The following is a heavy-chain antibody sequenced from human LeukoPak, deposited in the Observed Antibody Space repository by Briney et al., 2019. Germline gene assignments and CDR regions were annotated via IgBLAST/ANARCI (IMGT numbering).Heavy chain of an antibody. Sequence: GASVKVSCKASGGTFSSYAISWVRQAPGQGLEWMGGIIPIFGTANYAQKFQGRVTITADESTSTAYMELCSLRSEDTAVYYCARVYYYDSSGYLFDYWGQGTLVTVSS. J-gene: IGHJ4*02. CDR1: GGTFSSYA. CDR3: ARVYYYDSSGYLFDY. D-gene: IGHD3-22*01. CDR2: IIPIFGTA. V-gene: IGHV1-69*13.